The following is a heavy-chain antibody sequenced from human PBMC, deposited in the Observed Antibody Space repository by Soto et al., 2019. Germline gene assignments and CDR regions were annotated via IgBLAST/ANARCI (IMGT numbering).Heavy chain of an antibody. CDR1: GGSFSGYY. CDR2: INHSGST. Sequence: QVQLQQWGAGLLKPSETLSLTCAVYGGSFSGYYWSWIRQPPGKGLEWIGEINHSGSTNYNPSLKIRVTISVDTSKNQFSLKLSSVTAADTAVYYCARGPLYCSSTSCYVHRELVYWGQGTLVTVSS. CDR3: ARGPLYCSSTSCYVHRELVY. V-gene: IGHV4-34*01. J-gene: IGHJ4*02. D-gene: IGHD2-2*01.